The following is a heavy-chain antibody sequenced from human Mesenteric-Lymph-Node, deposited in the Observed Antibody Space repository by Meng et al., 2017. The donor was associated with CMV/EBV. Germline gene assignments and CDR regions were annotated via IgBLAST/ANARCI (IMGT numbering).Heavy chain of an antibody. V-gene: IGHV1-3*01. D-gene: IGHD3-10*01. J-gene: IGHJ4*02. CDR3: ARGHYYGSGSYAYYFDY. Sequence: YNFTSYGMHWVRQAPGQRLEWMGWINAGNGNTKYSQKFQGRVTITRDTSASTAYMELSSLRSEDTAVYYCARGHYYGSGSYAYYFDYWGQGTLVTVSS. CDR1: YNFTSYG. CDR2: INAGNGNT.